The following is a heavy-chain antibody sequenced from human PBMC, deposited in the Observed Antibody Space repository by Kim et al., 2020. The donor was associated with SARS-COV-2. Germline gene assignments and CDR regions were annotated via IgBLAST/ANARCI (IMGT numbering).Heavy chain of an antibody. CDR1: GFTVSSNY. CDR3: ARVGGFSSRTWYGLSEY. D-gene: IGHD6-13*01. Sequence: GGSLRLSCAASGFTVSSNYMGWVRQAPGKGLEWFSVIYSGGSTYYADSVKCLFTISRHYFKNPLYLHMNSLRAVDSSLYSCARVGGFSSRTWYGLSEY. J-gene: IGHJ1*01. CDR2: IYSGGST. V-gene: IGHV3-53*04.